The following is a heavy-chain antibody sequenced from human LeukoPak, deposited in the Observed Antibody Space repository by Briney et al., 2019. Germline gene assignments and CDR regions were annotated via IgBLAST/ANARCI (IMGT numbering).Heavy chain of an antibody. J-gene: IGHJ3*02. V-gene: IGHV3-23*01. CDR1: GFTFSSYA. CDR2: ISGNGGST. Sequence: PGGSLRLSCAASGFTFSSYAMSWVRQAPGEGLEWISAISGNGGSTYYAGSVKGRLTISRDNSKNTLCLQMNSLRAEDTAVDYCARDVWPYSSGWYDAFNIWGQGTMVTVSS. CDR3: ARDVWPYSSGWYDAFNI. D-gene: IGHD6-19*01.